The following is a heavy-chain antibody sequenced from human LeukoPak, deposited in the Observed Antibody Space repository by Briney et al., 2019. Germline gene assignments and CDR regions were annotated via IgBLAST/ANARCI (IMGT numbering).Heavy chain of an antibody. V-gene: IGHV4-34*01. Sequence: SETLSLTCAVYGGSFSGYYWSWIRQPPGKGLEWIGSIYYSGSTYYNPSLKSRVTISVDTSKNQFSLKLSSVTAADTAVYYCARTYRELQVGGEYYFDYWGQGTLVTVSS. J-gene: IGHJ4*02. CDR2: IYYSGST. CDR3: ARTYRELQVGGEYYFDY. CDR1: GGSFSGYY. D-gene: IGHD1-26*01.